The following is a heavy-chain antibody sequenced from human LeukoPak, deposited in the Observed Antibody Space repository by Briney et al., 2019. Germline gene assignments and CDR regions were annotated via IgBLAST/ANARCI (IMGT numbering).Heavy chain of an antibody. D-gene: IGHD1-26*01. CDR3: AEDVGKWESLHFFDY. Sequence: PGGSLRLSCLTSGFTFSTNAMSWVRQAPGKGLEWISGISGSGASTYYADSVTGRFTISRDNSRNTLYLQMNSLRGDDTAVYYCAEDVGKWESLHFFDYWGQGTLVTVSS. V-gene: IGHV3-23*01. CDR2: ISGSGAST. J-gene: IGHJ4*02. CDR1: GFTFSTNA.